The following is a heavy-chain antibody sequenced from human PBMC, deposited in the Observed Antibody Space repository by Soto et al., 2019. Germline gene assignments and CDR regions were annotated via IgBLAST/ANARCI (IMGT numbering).Heavy chain of an antibody. J-gene: IGHJ4*02. CDR2: ISGSGGST. V-gene: IGHV3-23*01. CDR1: GFTFSSYA. D-gene: IGHD3-22*01. Sequence: EVQLLESGGGLVQPGGSLRLSCAASGFTFSSYAMSWVRQAPGKGLEWVSAISGSGGSTYYADSVKGRFTISRDNSKNTLYLQMNSLRAEDTAVYYCAKLVKDYYDSSGYFFDYWGQGTLLTVSS. CDR3: AKLVKDYYDSSGYFFDY.